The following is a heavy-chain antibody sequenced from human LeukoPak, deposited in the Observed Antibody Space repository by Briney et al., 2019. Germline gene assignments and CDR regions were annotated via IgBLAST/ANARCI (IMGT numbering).Heavy chain of an antibody. CDR3: TTDPASYGSGIGDYMDV. D-gene: IGHD3-10*01. Sequence: GGSLRLSCAASGFTFSNAWMSWVRQAPGKGLEWVGRIKSKTDGGTTDYAAPVKGRFTISRDDSKNTLYPQMNSLKTEDTAVYYCTTDPASYGSGIGDYMDVWGKGTTVTISS. J-gene: IGHJ6*03. CDR1: GFTFSNAW. CDR2: IKSKTDGGTT. V-gene: IGHV3-15*01.